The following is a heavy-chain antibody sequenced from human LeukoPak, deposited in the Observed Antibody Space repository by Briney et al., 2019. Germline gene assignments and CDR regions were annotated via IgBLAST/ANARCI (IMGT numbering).Heavy chain of an antibody. D-gene: IGHD2-2*01. V-gene: IGHV3-30*02. CDR1: GFAFSSYG. CDR3: AKVSSTSAYYFDY. Sequence: PGGSLRLSCAASGFAFSSYGMHWVRQAPGKGLEWVAFIRYDGSNKYYADSVKGRFTISRDNSKNTLYLQMNSLRAEDTAVYYCAKVSSTSAYYFDYWGQGTLVTVSS. J-gene: IGHJ4*02. CDR2: IRYDGSNK.